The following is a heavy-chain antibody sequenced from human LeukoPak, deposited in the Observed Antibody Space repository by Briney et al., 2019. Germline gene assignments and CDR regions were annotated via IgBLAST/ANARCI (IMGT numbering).Heavy chain of an antibody. Sequence: GGSLRLSCAASGFTFNTYAMNWVRQAPGRGLEWVSSISGSGENTYYADSVKGRFTISRDNSKNTLSLQMNSLRAEDTAVYYCAKGSVDYDILTGSYFDYWGQGTLVTVSS. V-gene: IGHV3-23*01. CDR3: AKGSVDYDILTGSYFDY. D-gene: IGHD3-9*01. CDR2: ISGSGENT. CDR1: GFTFNTYA. J-gene: IGHJ4*02.